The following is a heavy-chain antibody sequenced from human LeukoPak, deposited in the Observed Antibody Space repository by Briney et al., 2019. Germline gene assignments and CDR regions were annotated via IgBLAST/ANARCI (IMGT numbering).Heavy chain of an antibody. D-gene: IGHD5/OR15-5a*01. V-gene: IGHV3-21*01. CDR3: ARDPERYLRTGKFDY. CDR2: INSYSSHI. Sequence: TGGSLRLSCAASGFTFSTSAMSWVRQVPGKGLEWVSSINSYSSHIYYAASVRGRFTVSRDNARNSVFLQMNSLTAEDTAVYYCARDPERYLRTGKFDYWGQGTLVTVSS. CDR1: GFTFSTSA. J-gene: IGHJ4*02.